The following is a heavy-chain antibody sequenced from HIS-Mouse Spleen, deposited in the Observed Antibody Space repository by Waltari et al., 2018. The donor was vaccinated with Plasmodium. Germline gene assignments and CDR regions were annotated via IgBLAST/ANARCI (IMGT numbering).Heavy chain of an antibody. Sequence: QLQLQESGPGLVKPSETLSLTCTVSGGSISSSSYYWGWIRQPPGKGLEWIGSIYYSGSTDYNPSLKSRVTISGDTAKNQFSRKLSSVTAADTAVYYCARRGGSYYYFDYWGQGTLVTVSS. CDR1: GGSISSSSYY. J-gene: IGHJ4*02. CDR2: IYYSGST. CDR3: ARRGGSYYYFDY. V-gene: IGHV4-39*01. D-gene: IGHD1-26*01.